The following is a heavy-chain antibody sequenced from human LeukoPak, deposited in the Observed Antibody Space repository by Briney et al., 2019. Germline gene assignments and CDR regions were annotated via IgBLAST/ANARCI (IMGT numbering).Heavy chain of an antibody. D-gene: IGHD6-6*01. CDR3: AKGSSSSGTHYFDY. Sequence: GGSLRLSCAASGFTFSSYWMHWVRQAPGKGLVWVSRINSDGSSTSYADSVKGRFTISRDNAKNTLYLQMNSLRAEDTAVYYCAKGSSSSGTHYFDYWGQGTLVTVSS. J-gene: IGHJ4*02. V-gene: IGHV3-74*01. CDR2: INSDGSST. CDR1: GFTFSSYW.